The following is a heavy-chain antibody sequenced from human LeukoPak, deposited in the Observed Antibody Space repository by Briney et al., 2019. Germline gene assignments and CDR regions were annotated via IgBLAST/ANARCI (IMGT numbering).Heavy chain of an antibody. CDR1: GYTFTDYY. D-gene: IGHD2-21*01. Sequence: ASVKVSCKASGYTFTDYYIHWVRQAPGQALEWSGRIIPKTGDTSYAQKFQGRVTMTRDTSISTVYMDLSSLTSDDTAVYYCARPLSAIPLPFNAFDLWGQGTVVTVSS. CDR2: IIPKTGDT. V-gene: IGHV1-2*06. J-gene: IGHJ3*01. CDR3: ARPLSAIPLPFNAFDL.